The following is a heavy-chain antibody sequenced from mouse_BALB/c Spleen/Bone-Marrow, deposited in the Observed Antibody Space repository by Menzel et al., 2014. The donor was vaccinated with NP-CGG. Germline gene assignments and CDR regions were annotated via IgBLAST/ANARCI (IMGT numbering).Heavy chain of an antibody. Sequence: DVKLQESGAELVKPGASVKLSCTASGFNIKDTYMHWVKQRPGQGLEWIGRIDTANGNTKYDPKFQGKATITADASSNTAYLQLSSLTSVDTAVYYCARYGNGLMDYWGQGTSVTVSS. CDR1: GFNIKDTY. V-gene: IGHV14-3*02. CDR3: ARYGNGLMDY. CDR2: IDTANGNT. D-gene: IGHD2-1*01. J-gene: IGHJ4*01.